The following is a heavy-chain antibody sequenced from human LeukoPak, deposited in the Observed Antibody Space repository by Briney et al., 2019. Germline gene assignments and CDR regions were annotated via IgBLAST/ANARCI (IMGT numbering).Heavy chain of an antibody. V-gene: IGHV3-7*01. D-gene: IGHD2-8*01. J-gene: IGHJ3*02. CDR2: IKQAGTQK. CDR1: GFSFGSYW. Sequence: GGSLRLSCAASGFSFGSYWMNWVRQAPGKGLEWVAAIKQAGTQKFYVDSVKGRFTISRDNANNSLFLQMNSLSVEDTAVYYCAREGGLGYCTNGICSTGYAFDIWGQGTMVTVSS. CDR3: AREGGLGYCTNGICSTGYAFDI.